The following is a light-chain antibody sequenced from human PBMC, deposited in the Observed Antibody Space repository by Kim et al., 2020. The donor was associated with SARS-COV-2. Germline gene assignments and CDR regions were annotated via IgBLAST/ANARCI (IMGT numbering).Light chain of an antibody. CDR1: SSVVGDNHF. J-gene: IGLJ2*01. CDR2: DIS. Sequence: QCTTSSCTRSSSVVGDNHFVSWYQHHPSEAPNIIIYDISRRPSGVSNRFSGTKSNTTSSLTISVLQDEDDAYYCCSSYTSSSTVVFGGGTQLTVL. V-gene: IGLV2-14*01. CDR3: SSYTSSSTVV.